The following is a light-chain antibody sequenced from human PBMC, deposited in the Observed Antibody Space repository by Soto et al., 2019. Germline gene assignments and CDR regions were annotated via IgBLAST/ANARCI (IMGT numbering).Light chain of an antibody. J-gene: IGLJ1*01. CDR1: SSDVGGYNY. CDR3: NSYTSRSSTTYV. Sequence: QSVLTQPASVSGSPGQSITISCTGTSSDVGGYNYVSWYQQHPGKAPKLMIYDVSNRPSGVSNRFSGSKSGNTASLTISGLQVEDEADYNCNSYTSRSSTTYVFGTGTKVTVL. CDR2: DVS. V-gene: IGLV2-14*01.